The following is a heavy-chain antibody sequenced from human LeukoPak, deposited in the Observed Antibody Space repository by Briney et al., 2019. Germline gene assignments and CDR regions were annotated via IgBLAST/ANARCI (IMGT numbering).Heavy chain of an antibody. CDR1: GGSISSSSYY. CDR3: ARSVDDPFRQLDY. CDR2: IYYSGST. J-gene: IGHJ4*02. D-gene: IGHD1-1*01. V-gene: IGHV4-39*01. Sequence: SETLSLTCTVSGGSISSSSYYWGWIRQPPGKGLEWIGSIYYSGSTYYNPSLKSRVTISVDTSKNQFSLKLSSVTAADTPVYYCARSVDDPFRQLDYWGQGTLVTVSS.